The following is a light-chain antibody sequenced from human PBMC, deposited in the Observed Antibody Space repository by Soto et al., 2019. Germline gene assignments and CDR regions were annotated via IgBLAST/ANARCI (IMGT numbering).Light chain of an antibody. V-gene: IGKV3-15*01. CDR3: QQYYNWPLT. CDR1: QSVSSN. CDR2: GAS. Sequence: EIVMTQSPATLSVSPGERATLSCRASQSVSSNLAWYQQKPGQAPRLLIYGASTMATGIPARFSGSGSGTEFTLTISSLQSEDFAVYSCQQYYNWPLTFGGGTKVEIK. J-gene: IGKJ4*01.